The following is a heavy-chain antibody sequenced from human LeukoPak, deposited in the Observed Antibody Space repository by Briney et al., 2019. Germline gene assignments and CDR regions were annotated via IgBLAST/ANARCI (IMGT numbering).Heavy chain of an antibody. Sequence: GGSLRLSCAASGFTFSSYSMNWVRQAPGKGLEWVSYISSSSSTTYYADSVQGRFTISRDNSKSTLCLQMNSLRAEDTAVYYCAKQLGYCSDGSCYFPYWGQGTLVTVSS. CDR1: GFTFSSYS. J-gene: IGHJ4*02. D-gene: IGHD2-15*01. CDR3: AKQLGYCSDGSCYFPY. CDR2: ISSSSSTT. V-gene: IGHV3-48*01.